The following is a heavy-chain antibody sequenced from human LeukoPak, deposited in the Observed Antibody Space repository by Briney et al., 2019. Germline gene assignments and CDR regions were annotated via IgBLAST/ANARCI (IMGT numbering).Heavy chain of an antibody. CDR1: GFTFRTYW. V-gene: IGHV3-7*01. J-gene: IGHJ3*02. D-gene: IGHD5-18*01. CDR3: AREYSYGYDAFDM. CDR2: INEDGSAQ. Sequence: GGSLRLSCAASGFTFRTYWMTWVRQAPGKGLEWVANINEDGSAQYYMDSVEGRFTISRDNPKNSLYLQMNSLRAEDTAVYYCAREYSYGYDAFDMWGQGTMVTVSS.